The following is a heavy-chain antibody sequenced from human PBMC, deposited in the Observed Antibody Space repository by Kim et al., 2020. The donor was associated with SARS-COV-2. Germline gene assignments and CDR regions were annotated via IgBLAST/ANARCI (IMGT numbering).Heavy chain of an antibody. V-gene: IGHV3-11*05. J-gene: IGHJ4*02. D-gene: IGHD3-22*01. Sequence: SVKGRFTIPTDNAKNSLYLQMNSLRAEDTAVYYCAREGGAHYYDSSGYSSWGQGTLVTVSS. CDR3: AREGGAHYYDSSGYSS.